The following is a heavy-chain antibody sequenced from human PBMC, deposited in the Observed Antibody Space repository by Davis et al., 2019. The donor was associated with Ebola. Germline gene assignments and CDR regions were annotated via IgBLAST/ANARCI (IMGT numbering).Heavy chain of an antibody. J-gene: IGHJ6*02. Sequence: MPSETLSLTCAVYGGSFSGYYWSWIRQPPGKGLEWIGEINHSGSTNYNPFLKSRVTISVDTSKNQFSLKLSSVTAADTAVYYCARAPVVVTADGLYYYYGMDVWGQGTTVTVSS. CDR2: INHSGST. V-gene: IGHV4-34*01. CDR3: ARAPVVVTADGLYYYYGMDV. CDR1: GGSFSGYY. D-gene: IGHD2-21*02.